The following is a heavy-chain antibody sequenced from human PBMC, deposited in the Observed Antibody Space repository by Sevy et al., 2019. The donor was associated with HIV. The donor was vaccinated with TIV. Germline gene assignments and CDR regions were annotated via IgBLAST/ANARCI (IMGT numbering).Heavy chain of an antibody. CDR2: ISGSGGST. J-gene: IGHJ1*01. D-gene: IGHD2-15*01. CDR3: AYGYGYCSGGSCLSFQH. V-gene: IGHV3-23*01. CDR1: GFTFSSYA. Sequence: GGSLRLSCAASGFTFSSYAMSWVRQAPGKGLEWVSAISGSGGSTYYADSVKGRFTISRDNSKNPLYLQMNSLRAEDTAVYYCAYGYGYCSGGSCLSFQHWGQGTLVTVSS.